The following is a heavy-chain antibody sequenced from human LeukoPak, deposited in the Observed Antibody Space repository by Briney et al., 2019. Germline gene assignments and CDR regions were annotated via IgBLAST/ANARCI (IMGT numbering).Heavy chain of an antibody. D-gene: IGHD1-14*01. CDR2: VHDSGSS. V-gene: IGHV4-59*01. Sequence: SGTLSLTCTVSGCSISGFDWSWIRQPPGKGLEWIGDVHDSGSSTYNPSLKRRVTISLDTSANQFSLNLNSVTAADTAVYYCARRNKGPAYVWGQGTTVTVSS. J-gene: IGHJ6*02. CDR3: ARRNKGPAYV. CDR1: GCSISGFD.